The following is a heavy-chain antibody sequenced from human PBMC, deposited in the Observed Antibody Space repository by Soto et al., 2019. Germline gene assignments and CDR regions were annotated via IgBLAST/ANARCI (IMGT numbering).Heavy chain of an antibody. CDR2: IYYSGGA. D-gene: IGHD1-26*01. Sequence: SETLSLTCTVSGGSISSSSYYWGWIRQPPGKGLEWIGSIYYSGGAFYSPSLKSRVTISVDTSKNQFSLKLSSVTAADTAVYYCARQQMVGATVGYWGQGTLVTVSS. J-gene: IGHJ4*02. CDR3: ARQQMVGATVGY. V-gene: IGHV4-39*01. CDR1: GGSISSSSYY.